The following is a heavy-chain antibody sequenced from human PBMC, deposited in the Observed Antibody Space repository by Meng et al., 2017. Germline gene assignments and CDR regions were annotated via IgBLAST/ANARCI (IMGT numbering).Heavy chain of an antibody. D-gene: IGHD3-10*01. CDR2: IYYSGST. CDR1: GGSISSSSYY. J-gene: IGHJ5*02. CDR3: ARVLLWFGGFQNWFDP. V-gene: IGHV4-39*07. Sequence: SETLSLTCTVSGGSISSSSYYWGWIRQPPGKGLEWIGSIYYSGSTYYNPSLKSRVTISVDTSKNQFSLKLSSVTAADTAVYYCARVLLWFGGFQNWFDPWGQGTLVTVSS.